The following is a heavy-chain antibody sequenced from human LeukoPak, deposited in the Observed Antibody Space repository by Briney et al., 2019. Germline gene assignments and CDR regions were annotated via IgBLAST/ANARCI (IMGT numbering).Heavy chain of an antibody. J-gene: IGHJ4*02. CDR2: IYYSGST. D-gene: IGHD5-18*01. Sequence: PSETLSLTCTVSGGSISSYYWSWIRQPPGKVLEWIGSIYYSGSTYYNPSLKSRVTISVDTSKNQFSLKLSSVTAADTAVYYCAREWYSYVDYWGQGTLVTVSS. V-gene: IGHV4-59*12. CDR3: AREWYSYVDY. CDR1: GGSISSYY.